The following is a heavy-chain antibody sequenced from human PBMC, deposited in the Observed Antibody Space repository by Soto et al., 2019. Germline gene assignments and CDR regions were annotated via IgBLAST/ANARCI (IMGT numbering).Heavy chain of an antibody. CDR3: ARSSIEPRIFMYPFDS. J-gene: IGHJ4*02. Sequence: ASETLSLTCTVSGGSISSYYWSWIRQPPGKGLEWIGYIYYSGSTNYNPSLKSRVAISLDTSKNQFSLSLNSVTAADTAVYYCARSSIEPRIFMYPFDSWGQGTLVTVSS. V-gene: IGHV4-59*08. D-gene: IGHD3-9*01. CDR2: IYYSGST. CDR1: GGSISSYY.